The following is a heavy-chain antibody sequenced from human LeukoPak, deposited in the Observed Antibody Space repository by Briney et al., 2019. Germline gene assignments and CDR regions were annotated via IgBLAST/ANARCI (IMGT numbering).Heavy chain of an antibody. J-gene: IGHJ6*02. V-gene: IGHV3-9*01. CDR1: GFTFYDYA. CDR2: ISWNSGSI. D-gene: IGHD1-26*01. Sequence: GRSLRLSCGASGFTFYDYAMHWVRQAPGKGLEWVSGISWNSGSIGYADSVRGRFTISRDNAKNSLYLQMNSLRAEATALYYCAKDRVRGRGSYEDDYYYGMDVWGQGTTVTVSS. CDR3: AKDRVRGRGSYEDDYYYGMDV.